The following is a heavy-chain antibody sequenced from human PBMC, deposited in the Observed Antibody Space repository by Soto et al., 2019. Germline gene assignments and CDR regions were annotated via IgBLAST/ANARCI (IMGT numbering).Heavy chain of an antibody. Sequence: GGSLRLSCAASGFTFSNAWMSWVRQAPGKGLEWVGRIKSKTDGGTTDYAAPMKGRFTVSRDDSKNTLYLQMNSLKTEDTAVYYCTTTVYSSSSYYYYYGMDVWGQGTTVTVSS. J-gene: IGHJ6*02. V-gene: IGHV3-15*01. CDR2: IKSKTDGGTT. CDR1: GFTFSNAW. CDR3: TTTVYSSSSYYYYYGMDV. D-gene: IGHD6-6*01.